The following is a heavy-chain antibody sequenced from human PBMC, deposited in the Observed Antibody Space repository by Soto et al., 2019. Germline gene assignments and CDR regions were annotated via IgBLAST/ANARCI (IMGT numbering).Heavy chain of an antibody. J-gene: IGHJ6*02. D-gene: IGHD5-18*01. Sequence: GGSLRLSCAASGFTFSSYGMHWVRQAPGKGLEWVAVISYDGSNKYYADSVKGRFTISRDNSKNTLYLQMNSLRAEDTAVYYCANNMVDSYGYFPRDYYYGMAVWGQGTTVTVSS. CDR2: ISYDGSNK. CDR3: ANNMVDSYGYFPRDYYYGMAV. CDR1: GFTFSSYG. V-gene: IGHV3-30*18.